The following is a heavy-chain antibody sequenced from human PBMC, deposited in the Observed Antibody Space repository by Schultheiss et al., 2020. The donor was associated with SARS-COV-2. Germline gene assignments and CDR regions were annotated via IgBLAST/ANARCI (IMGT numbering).Heavy chain of an antibody. CDR3: ARRGEYSSSAYFDY. D-gene: IGHD6-6*01. J-gene: IGHJ4*02. V-gene: IGHV4-34*01. CDR1: GGSFSGYY. CDR2: INHSGST. Sequence: SETLSLTCAVYGGSFSGYYWSWIRQPPGKGLEWIGEINHSGSTNYNPSLKSRVTISVDTSKNQFSLKLSSVTAADTAVYYCARRGEYSSSAYFDYWGQGTLVTVSS.